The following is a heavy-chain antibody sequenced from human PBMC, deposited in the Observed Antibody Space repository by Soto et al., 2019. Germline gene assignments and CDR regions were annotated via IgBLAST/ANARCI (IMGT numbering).Heavy chain of an antibody. CDR2: ISAYNGDT. V-gene: IGHV1-18*01. CDR3: ARAASVAGPYTSYFQH. CDR1: GYTFTSYG. Sequence: ASVKVSCKASGYTFTSYGISWLRQAPGQGLEWMGWISAYNGDTNYAQKLQGRVTMTTDTSTSTAYMELRSLRSDDTAVYYCARAASVAGPYTSYFQHPGQGTLVTLPS. D-gene: IGHD6-19*01. J-gene: IGHJ1*01.